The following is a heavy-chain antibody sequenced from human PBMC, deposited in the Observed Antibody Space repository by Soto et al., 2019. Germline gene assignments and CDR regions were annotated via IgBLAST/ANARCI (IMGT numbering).Heavy chain of an antibody. CDR3: ARSYGPLGYCSGGSCYGGSPDAFDI. CDR2: IIPILGIA. D-gene: IGHD2-15*01. CDR1: GGTFSSYT. J-gene: IGHJ3*02. V-gene: IGHV1-69*02. Sequence: SVKVSCKASGGTFSSYTISWVRQAPGQGLEWMGRIIPILGIANYAQKFQGRVTITADKSTSTAYMELSSLRSEDTAVYYCARSYGPLGYCSGGSCYGGSPDAFDIWGQGTMVTVSS.